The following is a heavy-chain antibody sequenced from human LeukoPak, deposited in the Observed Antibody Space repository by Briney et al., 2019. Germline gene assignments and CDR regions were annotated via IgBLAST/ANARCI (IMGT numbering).Heavy chain of an antibody. CDR2: INSDGSST. J-gene: IGHJ6*02. V-gene: IGHV3-74*01. CDR1: GLIVSNNY. CDR3: ARAGKRHCSSTSCYYYYGMDV. D-gene: IGHD2-2*01. Sequence: GGSLRLSCAASGLIVSNNYMSWVRQAPGKGLVWVSRINSDGSSTSYADSVKGRFTISRDNAKNTLYLQMNSLRAEDTAVYYCARAGKRHCSSTSCYYYYGMDVWGQGTTVTVSS.